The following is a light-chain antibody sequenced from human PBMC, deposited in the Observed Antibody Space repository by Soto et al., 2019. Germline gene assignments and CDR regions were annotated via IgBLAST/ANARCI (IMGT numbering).Light chain of an antibody. CDR3: QTWGTGIQV. Sequence: QLVLTQSPSASASLGASVKLTCTLSSGHSSYAIAWHQQQPEKGPRYLMKLNSDGSHSKGDGIPDRFSGSSSGAERYLTISRLQSEDEAVYYCQTWGTGIQVFGGGTQLTVL. CDR1: SGHSSYA. CDR2: LNSDGSH. V-gene: IGLV4-69*01. J-gene: IGLJ2*01.